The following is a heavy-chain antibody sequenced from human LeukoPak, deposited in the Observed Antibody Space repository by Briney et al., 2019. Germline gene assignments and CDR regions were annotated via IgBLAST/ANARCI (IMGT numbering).Heavy chain of an antibody. CDR1: GFTFSSYS. Sequence: GGSLRLSCAASGFTFSSYSMNWVRQAPGRGLEWVSFISSRSSYIYYADSVKGRFTISRDNANNSLYLHMNSLRAEDTAVYYCASFRDYSNCNWGQGTLVTVSS. V-gene: IGHV3-21*01. CDR3: ASFRDYSNCN. D-gene: IGHD4-11*01. CDR2: ISSRSSYI. J-gene: IGHJ4*02.